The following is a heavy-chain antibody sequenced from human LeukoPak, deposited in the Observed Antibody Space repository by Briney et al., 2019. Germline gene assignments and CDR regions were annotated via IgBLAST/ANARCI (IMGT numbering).Heavy chain of an antibody. CDR2: IKTDGSEK. Sequence: GGSLRLSCEASGFTFSSYWMSWVREAPGKGLEWVANIKTDGSEKYYVDSVKGRFTISRDNAKNSLYLQMNSLRAEDTAVYYCARDYTGYFPWGQGTLVIVSS. D-gene: IGHD3-9*01. V-gene: IGHV3-7*03. CDR1: GFTFSSYW. CDR3: ARDYTGYFP. J-gene: IGHJ5*02.